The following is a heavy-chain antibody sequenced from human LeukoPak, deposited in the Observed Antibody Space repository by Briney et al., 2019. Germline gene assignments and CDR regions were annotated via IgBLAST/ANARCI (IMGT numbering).Heavy chain of an antibody. CDR2: ISAYNGNT. V-gene: IGHV1-18*01. CDR1: GYTFTSYG. D-gene: IGHD6-6*01. CDR3: ARGRIAARPREYYFDY. J-gene: IGHJ4*02. Sequence: EASVKVSCKASGYTFTSYGISWVRQAPGQGLEWMGWISAYNGNTNYAQKLQGRVTMTTGTSTSTAYMELRSLRSDDTAVYYCARGRIAARPREYYFDYWGQGTLVTVSS.